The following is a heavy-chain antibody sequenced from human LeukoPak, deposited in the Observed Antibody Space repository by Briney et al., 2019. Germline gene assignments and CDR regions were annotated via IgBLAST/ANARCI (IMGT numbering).Heavy chain of an antibody. D-gene: IGHD6-13*01. J-gene: IGHJ3*02. CDR3: ARGDIAAAGLSDAFDI. Sequence: PSETLSLTCAVYGGSFSGYYWRWIRQPPGKGLEWIGDINHSGSTNYNPSLKSRVTISVDTSKNQFSLKLSSVTAADTAVYYCARGDIAAAGLSDAFDIWGQGTMVTVSS. CDR1: GGSFSGYY. CDR2: INHSGST. V-gene: IGHV4-34*01.